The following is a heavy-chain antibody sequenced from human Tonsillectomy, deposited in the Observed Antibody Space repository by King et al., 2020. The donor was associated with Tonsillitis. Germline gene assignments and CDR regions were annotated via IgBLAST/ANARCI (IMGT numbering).Heavy chain of an antibody. J-gene: IGHJ6*02. CDR2: ISYDGSNK. CDR3: ARRAGPNLPTSYYYYYGMDV. CDR1: GFTFSSYA. Sequence: VQLVESGGGVVQPRRSLRLSCAASGFTFSSYAMHWVRQAPGKGLEWVAVISYDGSNKYYADSVKGRFTISRDNSKNTLYLQMNSLRAEDTAVYYCARRAGPNLPTSYYYYYGMDVWGQGTTVTVSS. V-gene: IGHV3-30*04. D-gene: IGHD1-14*01.